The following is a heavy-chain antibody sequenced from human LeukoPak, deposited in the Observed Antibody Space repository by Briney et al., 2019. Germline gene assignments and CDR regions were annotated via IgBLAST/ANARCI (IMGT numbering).Heavy chain of an antibody. V-gene: IGHV3-23*01. CDR3: AKARGSSVYEQFDY. CDR1: GFAFSTYA. Sequence: AGGSLRLSCAASGFAFSTYAMTWVRQAPEKGLQWVSTISTSGRATYYADSVEGRFTISRDNSKNTLYLQMNSLRADDTAVYYCAKARGSSVYEQFDYWGQGTLVTVSS. D-gene: IGHD5/OR15-5a*01. CDR2: ISTSGRAT. J-gene: IGHJ4*02.